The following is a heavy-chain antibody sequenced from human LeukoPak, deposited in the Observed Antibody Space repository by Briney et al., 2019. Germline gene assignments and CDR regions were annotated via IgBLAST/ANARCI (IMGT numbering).Heavy chain of an antibody. J-gene: IGHJ6*02. CDR2: INSDGSST. Sequence: PGGSLRLSCAASGFTFSSYWMHWVRQAPGKGLVWVSRINSDGSSTSYAGSVEGRFTISRDNAKNTLYLQMNSLRAEDTAVYYCARRLSLYYGMDVWGQGTTVTVSS. D-gene: IGHD3-16*02. CDR1: GFTFSSYW. V-gene: IGHV3-74*01. CDR3: ARRLSLYYGMDV.